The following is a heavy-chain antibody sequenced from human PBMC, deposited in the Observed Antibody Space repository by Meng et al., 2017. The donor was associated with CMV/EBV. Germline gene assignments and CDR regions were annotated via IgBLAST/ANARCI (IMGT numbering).Heavy chain of an antibody. CDR2: IVVGSGNT. Sequence: KISCAASGFTFSSSAVQWVRQARGQRLEWIGWIVVGSGNTNYAQKFQERVTITRDMSTSTAYMELSSLRSEDTAVYYCAAEQYCSGGSCYGSSVGEGAFDIWGQGTMVIVSS. V-gene: IGHV1-58*01. CDR1: GFTFSSSA. J-gene: IGHJ3*02. CDR3: AAEQYCSGGSCYGSSVGEGAFDI. D-gene: IGHD2-15*01.